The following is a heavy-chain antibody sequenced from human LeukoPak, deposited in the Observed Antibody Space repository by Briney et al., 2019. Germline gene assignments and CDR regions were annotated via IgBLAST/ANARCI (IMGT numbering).Heavy chain of an antibody. CDR1: GFTFSSYA. CDR2: ISYDGSNK. Sequence: PGGSLRLSCAASGFTFSSYAMHWVRQAPGKGLEWVAVISYDGSNKYYADSVKGRFTISRDNSKNTLYLQMNSLRAEDTAVYYCASQTYYDFWSGYSPSFDYWGQGTLVTVSS. D-gene: IGHD3-3*01. J-gene: IGHJ4*02. CDR3: ASQTYYDFWSGYSPSFDY. V-gene: IGHV3-30-3*01.